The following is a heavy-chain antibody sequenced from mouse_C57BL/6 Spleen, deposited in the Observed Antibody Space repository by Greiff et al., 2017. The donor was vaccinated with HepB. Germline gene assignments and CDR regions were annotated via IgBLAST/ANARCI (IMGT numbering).Heavy chain of an antibody. CDR1: GYAFSSYW. CDR2: IYPGDGDT. Sequence: QVHVKQSGAELVKPGASVKISCKASGYAFSSYWMNWVKQRPGKGLEWIGQIYPGDGDTNYNGKFKGKATLTADKSSSTAYMQLSSLTSEDSSVYFCARRAPYYFDYWGQGTTLTVSS. J-gene: IGHJ2*01. CDR3: ARRAPYYFDY. V-gene: IGHV1-80*01. D-gene: IGHD3-3*01.